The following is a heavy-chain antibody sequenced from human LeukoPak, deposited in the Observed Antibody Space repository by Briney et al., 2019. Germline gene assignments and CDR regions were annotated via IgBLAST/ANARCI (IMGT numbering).Heavy chain of an antibody. CDR1: GYTFTGYY. Sequence: ASVKVSCKASGYTFTGYYMHWVRQAPGQGLEWMGRINPNSGGTNYAQKFQGRVTMTRDTSISTAYMELSRLRSDDTAVYYCARAAVLYDGYMDVWGKGTTVTVSS. CDR2: INPNSGGT. J-gene: IGHJ6*03. CDR3: ARAAVLYDGYMDV. D-gene: IGHD5/OR15-5a*01. V-gene: IGHV1-2*06.